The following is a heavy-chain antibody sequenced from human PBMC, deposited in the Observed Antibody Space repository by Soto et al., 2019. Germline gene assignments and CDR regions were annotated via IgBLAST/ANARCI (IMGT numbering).Heavy chain of an antibody. V-gene: IGHV4-31*03. J-gene: IGHJ6*02. CDR3: ARALVGDYYGLDF. CDR1: GGSITRSPYY. D-gene: IGHD4-17*01. Sequence: SETLSLTCTVSGGSITRSPYYWSWIRQLPGKGLEWIGYIYYTGSTYYNPSLTSRVFISMDRSENQFSLNLSFVTAADTAVYYCARALVGDYYGLDFWGQGTTVTVSS. CDR2: IYYTGST.